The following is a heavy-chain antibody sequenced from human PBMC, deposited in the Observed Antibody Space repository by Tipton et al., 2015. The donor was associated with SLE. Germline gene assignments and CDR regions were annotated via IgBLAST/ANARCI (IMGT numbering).Heavy chain of an antibody. V-gene: IGHV3-7*04. CDR1: GFTFSSFA. J-gene: IGHJ6*02. CDR2: IKHDGSEK. CDR3: ARVDYGDYYMDV. D-gene: IGHD4-17*01. Sequence: SLRLSCVGSGFTFSSFAKSWVRQAPGKGLEWVANIKHDGSEKYYVDSVKGRFTISRDNSKNSVYLQMNSPRAEDTAVYFCARVDYGDYYMDVWGQETTVTVSS.